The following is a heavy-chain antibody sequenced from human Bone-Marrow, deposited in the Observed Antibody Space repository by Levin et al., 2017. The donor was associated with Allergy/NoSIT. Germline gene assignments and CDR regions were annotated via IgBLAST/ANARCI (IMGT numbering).Heavy chain of an antibody. D-gene: IGHD6-19*01. CDR3: AKGRGSVVAGTGSFDV. V-gene: IGHV3-30*18. Sequence: RAGGSLRLSCAASGFGFNSYGMHWVRQTPGKGLEWVAAISSDETKTYYADSVRGRITISRDNSKNTLYLQMNILGPEDTAVFYCAKGRGSVVAGTGSFDVWGHGAMVTVSS. J-gene: IGHJ3*01. CDR2: ISSDETKT. CDR1: GFGFNSYG.